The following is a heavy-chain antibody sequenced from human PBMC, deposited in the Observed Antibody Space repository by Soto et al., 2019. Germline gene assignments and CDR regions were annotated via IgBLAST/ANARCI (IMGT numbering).Heavy chain of an antibody. CDR1: GFIFNTNS. D-gene: IGHD1-1*01. V-gene: IGHV3-21*01. Sequence: GGSLRLSCAASGFIFNTNSMNWVRQVPGRGLQWLSSISSSGSFKSHGDSVKGRFTISRDNAKNSLFLQMNNLRADDTGLYFCARDPPHGGTSSWDADSWGQGTLVTVSS. CDR3: ARDPPHGGTSSWDADS. J-gene: IGHJ4*02. CDR2: ISSSGSFK.